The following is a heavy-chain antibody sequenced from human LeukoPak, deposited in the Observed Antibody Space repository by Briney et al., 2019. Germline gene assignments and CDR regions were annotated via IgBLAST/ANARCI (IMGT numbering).Heavy chain of an antibody. D-gene: IGHD5-24*01. CDR2: ISSSGSTI. CDR3: ARDLDGYVDY. Sequence: PGGSLRLSCAASGFTFSSYEMNWVRQAPGKGLEWVSYISSSGSTIYYADSVKGRFTISRDNAKNSPYLQMNSLRAEDTAVYYCARDLDGYVDYWGQGTLVTVSS. CDR1: GFTFSSYE. J-gene: IGHJ4*02. V-gene: IGHV3-48*03.